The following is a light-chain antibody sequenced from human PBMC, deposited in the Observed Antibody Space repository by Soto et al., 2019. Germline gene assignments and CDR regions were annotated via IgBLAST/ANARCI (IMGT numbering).Light chain of an antibody. Sequence: QSVLTQPPSASGTPGQRVTIACSGSSSNIGSTTVKWYQQLPGTAPKLLIYNNNQRPSGVPDRFSGSKSGTSASLAISGLQSEDEAAYYCAAWDDSLNGVVFGGGTKVTVL. J-gene: IGLJ3*02. CDR2: NNN. CDR1: SSNIGSTT. CDR3: AAWDDSLNGVV. V-gene: IGLV1-44*01.